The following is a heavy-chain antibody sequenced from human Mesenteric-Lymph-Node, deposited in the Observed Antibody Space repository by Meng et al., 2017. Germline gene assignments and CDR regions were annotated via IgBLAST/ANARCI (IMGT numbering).Heavy chain of an antibody. CDR1: GGSISSGGYY. Sequence: QVQLQESGPGLVKPSQTLSLTCTFSGGSISSGGYYWSWIRQHPGKGLEWIGYIHSSGSTYYNPSLRSRLTISVDTSKNQFSLKLSSVTAADTAVYYCARASYGSGSPLGESWFDPWGQGTLVTVSS. V-gene: IGHV4-31*03. J-gene: IGHJ5*02. D-gene: IGHD3-10*01. CDR2: IHSSGST. CDR3: ARASYGSGSPLGESWFDP.